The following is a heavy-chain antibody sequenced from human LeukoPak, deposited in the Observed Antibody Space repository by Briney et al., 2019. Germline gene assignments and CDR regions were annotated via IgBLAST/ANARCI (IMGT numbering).Heavy chain of an antibody. CDR3: ARDLYDYVWGSYRYSTYYYYYGMDV. V-gene: IGHV1-18*01. CDR1: GYTFTSYG. J-gene: IGHJ6*02. D-gene: IGHD3-16*02. CDR2: ISAYNGNT. Sequence: ASVTVSCKASGYTFTSYGISWVRQAPGQGLEWMGWISAYNGNTNYAQKLQGRVTMTTDTSTSTAYMELRSLRSDDTAVYYCARDLYDYVWGSYRYSTYYYYYGMDVWGQGITVTVSS.